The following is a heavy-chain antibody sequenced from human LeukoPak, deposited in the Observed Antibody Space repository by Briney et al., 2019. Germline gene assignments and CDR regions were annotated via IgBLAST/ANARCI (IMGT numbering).Heavy chain of an antibody. J-gene: IGHJ1*01. CDR1: GFTFSNYW. Sequence: GGSLRLSCAASGFTFSNYWMSWVRQAPGKGLEWVSYISSSSSTIYYADSVKGRFTISRDNAKNSLYLQMNSLRAEDTAVYYCARDGHYDILTGYFQDWGQGTLVTVSS. D-gene: IGHD3-9*01. CDR3: ARDGHYDILTGYFQD. V-gene: IGHV3-48*01. CDR2: ISSSSSTI.